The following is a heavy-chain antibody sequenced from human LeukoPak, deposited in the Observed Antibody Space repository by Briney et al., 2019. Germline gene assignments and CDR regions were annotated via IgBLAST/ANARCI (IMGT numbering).Heavy chain of an antibody. J-gene: IGHJ6*03. D-gene: IGHD2/OR15-2a*01. CDR3: ARDDGTLPYYYMDV. CDR1: GFTFSSYW. Sequence: PGGSLRLSCAASGFTFSSYWMNWVRQAPGKGLEWVANIKQDGSEKYYVDSVKGRFTISRDNAKNSLYLQINSLRAEDTAVYYCARDDGTLPYYYMDVWGKGTTVTVSS. CDR2: IKQDGSEK. V-gene: IGHV3-7*01.